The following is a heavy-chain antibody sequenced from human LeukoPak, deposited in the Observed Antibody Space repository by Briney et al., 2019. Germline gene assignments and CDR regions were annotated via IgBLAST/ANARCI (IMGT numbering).Heavy chain of an antibody. CDR3: AKDAQRGFDYSNSLDK. D-gene: IGHD4-11*01. V-gene: IGHV3-33*06. Sequence: GRSLRLSCATSGFTFSHYGMHWVRQAPGKGLEWVAVIWSDGTNRYYGDPVKGRFTISRDNFQRTVYLQMDSLRAEDTAVYYCAKDAQRGFDYSNSLDKWGQGTLVTVSS. J-gene: IGHJ4*02. CDR2: IWSDGTNR. CDR1: GFTFSHYG.